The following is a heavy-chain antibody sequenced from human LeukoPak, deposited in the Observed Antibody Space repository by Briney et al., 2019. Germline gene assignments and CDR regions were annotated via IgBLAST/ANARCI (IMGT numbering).Heavy chain of an antibody. D-gene: IGHD3-22*01. CDR1: GGSISSSSYY. Sequence: SETLSLTCTVSGGSISSSSYYWGWIRQPPGKGLEWIGSIYYSGSTYYNPSLKSRVTISVATSKNQFSLKLSSVTAAVTAVYYCARLGDYYDSSGPDYWGQGTLVTVSS. CDR2: IYYSGST. CDR3: ARLGDYYDSSGPDY. J-gene: IGHJ4*02. V-gene: IGHV4-39*01.